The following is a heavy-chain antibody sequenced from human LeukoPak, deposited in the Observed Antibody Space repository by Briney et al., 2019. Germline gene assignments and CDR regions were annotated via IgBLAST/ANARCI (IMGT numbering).Heavy chain of an antibody. CDR2: IYPGDSDT. Sequence: GESLKISCKGSEYFVTHHWIGWVRQMPGKGLEWMGIIYPGDSDTRYSPSFQGQVTISADKSISTAYLQWSSLKASDTAMYYCARREGPVSMTYYYDSSGYYLWGQGTLVTVSS. V-gene: IGHV5-51*01. J-gene: IGHJ4*02. D-gene: IGHD3-22*01. CDR3: ARREGPVSMTYYYDSSGYYL. CDR1: EYFVTHHW.